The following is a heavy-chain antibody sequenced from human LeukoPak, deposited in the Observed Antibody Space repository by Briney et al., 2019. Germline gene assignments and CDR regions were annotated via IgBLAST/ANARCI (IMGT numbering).Heavy chain of an antibody. D-gene: IGHD4/OR15-4a*01. CDR1: GFTFSTYA. V-gene: IGHV3-23*01. J-gene: IGHJ4*02. CDR2: ITSDGGST. Sequence: GGSLRLSCAASGFTFSTYAMTWVRQAPGKGLQWVSTITSDGGSTYYADSVKGRFTISRDNSKNTLYLQMNSLRAEDTAVYYCARGASLFAYWGQGTLVTVSS. CDR3: ARGASLFAY.